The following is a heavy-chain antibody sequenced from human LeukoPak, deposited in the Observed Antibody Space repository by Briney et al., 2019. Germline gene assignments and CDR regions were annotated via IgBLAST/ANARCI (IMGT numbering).Heavy chain of an antibody. CDR2: IYYSGST. J-gene: IGHJ3*02. Sequence: SETLSLTCTVSGGSISSSSYYWVWIRQPPGKGLEWIGSIYYSGSTYYNPSLRSRVTISVDTSKNQFSLTVSSVTAADTAVYYCARDVPLKGLFDIWGQGTMVTVSS. V-gene: IGHV4-39*02. CDR3: ARDVPLKGLFDI. CDR1: GGSISSSSYY.